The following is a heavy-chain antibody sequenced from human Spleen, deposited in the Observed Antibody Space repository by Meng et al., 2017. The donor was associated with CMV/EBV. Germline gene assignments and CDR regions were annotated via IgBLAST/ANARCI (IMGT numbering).Heavy chain of an antibody. CDR3: ATVDTAMVSSGAFDI. V-gene: IGHV3-30*04. D-gene: IGHD5-18*01. J-gene: IGHJ3*02. Sequence: GGSLRLSCAASGFTFSSYAMHWVRQAPGKGLEWVAVISYDGSNKYYADSVKGRFTISRDNSKNTLYLQMNSLRAEDTAVYYCATVDTAMVSSGAFDIWGQGTMVTVSS. CDR2: ISYDGSNK. CDR1: GFTFSSYA.